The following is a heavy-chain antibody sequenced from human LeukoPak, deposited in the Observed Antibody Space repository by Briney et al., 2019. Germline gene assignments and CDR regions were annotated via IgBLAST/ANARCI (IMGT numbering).Heavy chain of an antibody. Sequence: SETLSLTCTVSGGSVSSGTYYWSWIRQHPGKGLEWIGSIYYSGSTYYNPSLKSRVTISIDTSKNQFSLKLSSVTAADTAVYYCARVTSGYIGPLDYWGQGTLVTVSS. J-gene: IGHJ4*02. CDR1: GGSVSSGTYY. V-gene: IGHV4-31*03. CDR2: IYYSGST. CDR3: ARVTSGYIGPLDY. D-gene: IGHD3-22*01.